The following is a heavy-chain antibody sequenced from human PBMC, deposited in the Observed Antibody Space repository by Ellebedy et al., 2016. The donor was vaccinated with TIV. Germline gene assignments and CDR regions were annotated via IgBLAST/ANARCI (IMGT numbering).Heavy chain of an antibody. CDR3: ARDHYSSYYYMDV. CDR2: ILHSGTT. CDR1: GVSITSHN. J-gene: IGHJ6*03. D-gene: IGHD2-2*01. V-gene: IGHV4-59*11. Sequence: SETLSLXXAVSGVSITSHNWSWIRQPPGRGLEWIGYILHSGTTNYNPSLKSRVTISVDTSKNQLSLKLRSVTAADTAVYYCARDHYSSYYYMDVWGKGTMVTVSS.